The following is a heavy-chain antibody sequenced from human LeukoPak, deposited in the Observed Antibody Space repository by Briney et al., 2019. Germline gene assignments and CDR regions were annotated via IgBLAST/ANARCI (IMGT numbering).Heavy chain of an antibody. CDR2: VYHSGNT. J-gene: IGHJ5*02. CDR3: ARRISGDYGNWLDP. V-gene: IGHV4-59*12. D-gene: IGHD4-17*01. CDR1: GGSISNYY. Sequence: PSETLSLTCTVSGGSISNYYWNWIRQPPGKRLEWIGSVYHSGNTNYNPSLGSRVTMSIDTSKNQFSLKVNSVTATDTAVYYCARRISGDYGNWLDPRGQGTLVTVSS.